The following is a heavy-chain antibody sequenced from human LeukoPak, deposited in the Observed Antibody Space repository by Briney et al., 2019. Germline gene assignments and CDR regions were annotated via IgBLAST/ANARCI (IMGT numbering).Heavy chain of an antibody. CDR1: GGSISSSSYF. CDR2: IYTSGST. Sequence: SETLSLTCTVSGGSISSSSYFWGWIRQPAGKGLEWIGRIYTSGSTNFNPSLKSRVSISLDTSQNQFSLKLSSVTAADTAVYYCAREAAARNFDYWGQGILVTLSS. V-gene: IGHV4-61*02. D-gene: IGHD6-13*01. J-gene: IGHJ4*02. CDR3: AREAAARNFDY.